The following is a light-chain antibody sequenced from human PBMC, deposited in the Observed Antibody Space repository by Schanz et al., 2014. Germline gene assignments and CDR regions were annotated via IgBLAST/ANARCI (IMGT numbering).Light chain of an antibody. Sequence: QSVLTQPPSVSGAPGQRVTISCTGSSSNIGAGYVLHWYQQLPGTAPKLLIYGNSNRPSGVPDRFSGSKSGSSASLAIAGLQTEDEADYYCQTYDSSLSAPVFGTGTKLTVL. V-gene: IGLV1-40*01. J-gene: IGLJ1*01. CDR1: SSNIGAGYV. CDR2: GNS. CDR3: QTYDSSLSAPV.